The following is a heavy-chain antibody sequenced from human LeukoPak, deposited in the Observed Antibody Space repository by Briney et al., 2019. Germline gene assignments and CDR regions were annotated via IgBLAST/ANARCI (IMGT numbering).Heavy chain of an antibody. J-gene: IGHJ3*02. CDR1: GFTLSTYA. Sequence: PGGSLRLSCAASGFTLSTYAMHWVRQAPGKGLEWVAAVWYDGSNQYYGDSVKGRFTISKGNSENTVYLQMNSLRPEDMAVYYCAREADCSGGGCYRGAFDIWGQGTMVTVSS. CDR2: VWYDGSNQ. V-gene: IGHV3-33*01. D-gene: IGHD2-15*01. CDR3: AREADCSGGGCYRGAFDI.